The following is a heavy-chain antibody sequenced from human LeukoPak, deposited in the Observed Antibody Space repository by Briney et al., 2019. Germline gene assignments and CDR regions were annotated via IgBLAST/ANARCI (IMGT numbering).Heavy chain of an antibody. CDR3: ARHLGYCSSTSCYGVDY. Sequence: GGSLRLSCAASGFTFDDYGMSWVRQAPGKGLEWVFGINWNGGSTGYADSVKGRFTISRDNAKNSLYLQMNSLRAEDTALYYCARHLGYCSSTSCYGVDYWGQGTLVTVSS. J-gene: IGHJ4*02. V-gene: IGHV3-20*04. CDR2: INWNGGST. D-gene: IGHD2-2*01. CDR1: GFTFDDYG.